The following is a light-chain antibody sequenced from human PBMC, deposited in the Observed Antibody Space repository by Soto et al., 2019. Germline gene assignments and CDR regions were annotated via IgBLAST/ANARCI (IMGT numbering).Light chain of an antibody. V-gene: IGKV1-27*01. CDR3: QKYNSAPLT. J-gene: IGKJ4*01. CDR1: QGIAPY. Sequence: DVQMTQSPSSLSASVGDRVTITCRASQGIAPYLAWFQQKPGKVPKLLIYAASTLQSGVPSRFSGSGSGTDFTPTIRSPQPEDVATYSCQKYNSAPLTFGGGTKVEIK. CDR2: AAS.